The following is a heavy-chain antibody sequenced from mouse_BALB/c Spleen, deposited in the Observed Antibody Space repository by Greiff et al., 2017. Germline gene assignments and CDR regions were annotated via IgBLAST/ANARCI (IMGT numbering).Heavy chain of an antibody. CDR1: GYTFTSYV. Sequence: EVKLMESGPELVKPGASVKMSCKASGYTFTSYVMHWVKQKPGQGLEWIGYINPYNDGTKYNEKFKGKATLTSDKSSSTAYMELSSLTSEDSAVYYCARRDLYGSSPDYWGQGTTLTVSS. CDR2: INPYNDGT. V-gene: IGHV1-14*01. CDR3: ARRDLYGSSPDY. D-gene: IGHD1-1*01. J-gene: IGHJ2*01.